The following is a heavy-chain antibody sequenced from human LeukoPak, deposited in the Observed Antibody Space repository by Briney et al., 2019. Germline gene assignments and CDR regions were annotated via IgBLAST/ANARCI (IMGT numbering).Heavy chain of an antibody. CDR2: ISAYNGNT. V-gene: IGHV1-18*01. Sequence: ASVKVSCKASGGTFSSYEISWVRQAPGQGLEWMGWISAYNGNTNYAQKLQGRVTMTTDTSTSTAYMELRSLRSDDTAVYYCARDRGTKLDYWGQGTLVTVSS. CDR1: GGTFSSYE. D-gene: IGHD2-8*01. CDR3: ARDRGTKLDY. J-gene: IGHJ4*02.